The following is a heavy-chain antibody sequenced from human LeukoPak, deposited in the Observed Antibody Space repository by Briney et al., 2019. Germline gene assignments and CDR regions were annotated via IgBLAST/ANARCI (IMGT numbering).Heavy chain of an antibody. Sequence: SETLSLTCTVSGGSISFYYWSWIRQPPGKGLEWIGYTYYSGSTTYNPSLKSRVTISVDASKTQFSLKLSFVTAADTAMYYCVRSYDTSGYFHAFDIWGQGTEVTVSS. J-gene: IGHJ3*02. CDR3: VRSYDTSGYFHAFDI. CDR1: GGSISFYY. D-gene: IGHD3-22*01. V-gene: IGHV4-59*01. CDR2: TYYSGST.